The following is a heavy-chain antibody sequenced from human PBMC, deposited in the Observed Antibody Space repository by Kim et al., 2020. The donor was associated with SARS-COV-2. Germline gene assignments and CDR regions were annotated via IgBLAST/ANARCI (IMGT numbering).Heavy chain of an antibody. CDR3: ARGYNYESRSYYINY. J-gene: IGHJ4*02. V-gene: IGHV1-46*01. CDR1: GYTFTSYY. Sequence: ASVKVSCKASGYTFTSYYMHWVRQAPGQGLEWVGVINPSGGYKSYAQKFQGRVTVARDTSTSTVYLDLSSLRSEDTAVYYCARGYNYESRSYYINYWGQGTLVTVSS. D-gene: IGHD3-10*01. CDR2: INPSGGYK.